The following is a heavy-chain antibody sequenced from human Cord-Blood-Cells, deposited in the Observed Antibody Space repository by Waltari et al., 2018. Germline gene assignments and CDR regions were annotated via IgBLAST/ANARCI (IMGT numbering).Heavy chain of an antibody. CDR3: ARDITGDLLDEET. CDR2: IYSGGST. CDR1: GFTVSSKY. J-gene: IGHJ4*02. Sequence: EVQLVETGGGLIQPGGSLRLSCAASGFTVSSKYMCWVRQAPGKGLEWVSVIYSGGSTYYADSVKGRFTISRDNSKNTLYLQMNSLRAEDTAVYYCARDITGDLLDEETWGQGTLVTVSS. D-gene: IGHD7-27*01. V-gene: IGHV3-53*02.